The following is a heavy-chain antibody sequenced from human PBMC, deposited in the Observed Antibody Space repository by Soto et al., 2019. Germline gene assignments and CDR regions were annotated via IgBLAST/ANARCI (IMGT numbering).Heavy chain of an antibody. V-gene: IGHV1-69*13. CDR2: IIPIFGTA. D-gene: IGHD1-26*01. CDR3: ASTRGSSGPYYYYGMDV. CDR1: GGTFSSYA. J-gene: IGHJ6*02. Sequence: SVKVSCKASGGTFSSYAISWVRQAPGQGLEWMGGIIPIFGTANYAQKFQGRVTITADESTSTAYMELSSLRSEDTAVYYCASTRGSSGPYYYYGMDVWGQGTTVTVSS.